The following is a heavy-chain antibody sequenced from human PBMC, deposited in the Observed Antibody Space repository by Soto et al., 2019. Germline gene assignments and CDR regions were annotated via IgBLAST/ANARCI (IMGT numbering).Heavy chain of an antibody. V-gene: IGHV4-61*08. CDR1: GGSISSGGYY. CDR3: ARGQRPYVSGPYSPWFDP. CDR2: IYYSGST. J-gene: IGHJ5*02. D-gene: IGHD3-10*01. Sequence: PSETLSLTCTVSGGSISSGGYYWSWIRQHPGKGLEWIGYIYYSGSTSYNPSLKGRVTMSVDTSKNEFSLKLTSVTAADTAVYYCARGQRPYVSGPYSPWFDPWGQGILVNVSS.